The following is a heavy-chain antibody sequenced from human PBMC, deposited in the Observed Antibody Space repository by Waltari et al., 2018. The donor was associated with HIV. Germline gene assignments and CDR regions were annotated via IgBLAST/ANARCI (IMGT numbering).Heavy chain of an antibody. CDR1: GFTFSASS. J-gene: IGHJ4*02. D-gene: IGHD3-10*01. Sequence: QVQLVESGGGLVKPGGSLRISCAASGFTFSASSMNWLRQAPGRGLEWISYISTSGSTIYYAGSVEGRFTVSRDSAKNSLYLQMNSLRAEDTAVYYCARDRNNYGLGNERDFDNWGQGTLVTVSS. V-gene: IGHV3-11*04. CDR2: ISTSGSTI. CDR3: ARDRNNYGLGNERDFDN.